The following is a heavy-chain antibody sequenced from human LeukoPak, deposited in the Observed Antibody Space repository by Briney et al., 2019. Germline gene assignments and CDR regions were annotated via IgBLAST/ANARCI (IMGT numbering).Heavy chain of an antibody. J-gene: IGHJ4*02. V-gene: IGHV4-34*01. D-gene: IGHD3-10*01. CDR2: INHSGST. CDR1: CGSFTGYY. Sequence: PSETLSLTCAVYCGSFTGYYWSWIRQPPRKGLEWIGEINHSGSTNYNPSLKSRVTISVDTSKSQFSPKLSSVTAADTAVYYCAREMVRPGGAKDDYWGQGTLVTVSS. CDR3: AREMVRPGGAKDDY.